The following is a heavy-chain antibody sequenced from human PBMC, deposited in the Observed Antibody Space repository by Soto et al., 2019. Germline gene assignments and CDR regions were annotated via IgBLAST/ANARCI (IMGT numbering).Heavy chain of an antibody. J-gene: IGHJ3*02. V-gene: IGHV2-26*01. CDR3: ARSGADIVATAQGDAFDI. CDR1: GFSLSNARMG. CDR2: IFSNDEK. D-gene: IGHD5-12*01. Sequence: QVTLKESGPVLVKPTETLTLTCTVSGFSLSNARMGVSWIRQPPGKALEWLAHIFSNDEKSYSTSLKSRLTISNDTSKSQVVLTMTNMDPVDTATYYCARSGADIVATAQGDAFDIWGQGTMVTVSS.